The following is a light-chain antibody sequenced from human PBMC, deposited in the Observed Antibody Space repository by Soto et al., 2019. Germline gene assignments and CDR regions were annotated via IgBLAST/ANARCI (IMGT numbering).Light chain of an antibody. CDR2: AAS. CDR1: QSISSY. V-gene: IGKV1-39*02. CDR3: QQYGSSLIT. Sequence: DRGTITGRASQSISSYLNWYQQKPGKAPKLLIYAASSLQSGVPSRFSGSGSGTDFTLTISSLQPEDFAVYYCQQYGSSLITFGQGTRLE. J-gene: IGKJ5*01.